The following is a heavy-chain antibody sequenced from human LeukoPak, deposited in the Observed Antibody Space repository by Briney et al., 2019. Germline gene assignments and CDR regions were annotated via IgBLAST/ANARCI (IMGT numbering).Heavy chain of an antibody. CDR2: IYSGGST. CDR1: GFTVSSNY. V-gene: IGHV3-53*01. Sequence: GGSLRLSCAASGFTVSSNYMSWVRQAPGKGLEWVSVIYSGGSTYYADSVKGRFTISRDNSKNTLYLQMNSLRAEDTAVYYCASTEVGDSDGFNFDYWGQGTLVTVSS. CDR3: ASTEVGDSDGFNFDY. D-gene: IGHD1-26*01. J-gene: IGHJ4*02.